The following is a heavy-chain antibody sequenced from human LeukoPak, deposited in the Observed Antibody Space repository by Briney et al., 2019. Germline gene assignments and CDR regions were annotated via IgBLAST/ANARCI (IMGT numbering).Heavy chain of an antibody. CDR3: AREESSYYGSGSYYNAGLFGEIYYYYYMDV. J-gene: IGHJ6*03. CDR2: ISSSSSYI. V-gene: IGHV3-21*01. Sequence: PGGSLRLSCAASGFTFSSYSMNWVRQAPGKGLEWVSSISSSSSYIYYADSVKGRFTISRDNAKNSLYLQMNSLRAEDTAVYYCAREESSYYGSGSYYNAGLFGEIYYYYYMDVWGKGTMVTVSS. D-gene: IGHD3-10*01. CDR1: GFTFSSYS.